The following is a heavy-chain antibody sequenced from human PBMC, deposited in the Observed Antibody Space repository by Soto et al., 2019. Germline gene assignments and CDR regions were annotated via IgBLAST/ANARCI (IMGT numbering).Heavy chain of an antibody. CDR3: AKGQRGSSDGMDV. V-gene: IGHV3-30*18. Sequence: QMRLVESGGGVVRPGRSLRLSCLVSGFTLGYYGTHWVRQAPGKGLEWVAHLSYDGVYTAYADSVKGRFTISSDSAKITLFLQMDSPTTDDTAVYYCAKGQRGSSDGMDVWGQGTNVTVSS. CDR2: LSYDGVYT. D-gene: IGHD3-22*01. J-gene: IGHJ6*02. CDR1: GFTLGYYG.